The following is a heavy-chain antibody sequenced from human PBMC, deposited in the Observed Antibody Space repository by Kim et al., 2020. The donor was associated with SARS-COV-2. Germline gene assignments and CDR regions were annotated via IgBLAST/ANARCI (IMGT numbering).Heavy chain of an antibody. CDR1: GFAFGTHS. J-gene: IGHJ6*02. CDR2: IGGSTNYI. Sequence: GGSLRLSCAASGFAFGTHSMNWVRQAPGKGLEWVSSIGGSTNYIYYADSVNGRFTISRDNSENSLYLQMNSLRAEDTAVYYCARGGYCSSTSCYFYYYALDVWGLGTTVTVSS. CDR3: ARGGYCSSTSCYFYYYALDV. D-gene: IGHD2-2*01. V-gene: IGHV3-21*01.